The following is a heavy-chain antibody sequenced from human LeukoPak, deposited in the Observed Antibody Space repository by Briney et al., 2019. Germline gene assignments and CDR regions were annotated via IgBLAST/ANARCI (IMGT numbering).Heavy chain of an antibody. CDR3: ARSAFIVVVTAPSCYFDY. D-gene: IGHD2-21*02. J-gene: IGHJ4*02. V-gene: IGHV4-31*03. Sequence: KPSETLSLTCTVSGGSISSGGYYWSWIRQHPGKGLEWIGYIYYSGSTYYNPSLKSRVTISVDTSKNQFSLKLSSVTAADTAVYYCARSAFIVVVTAPSCYFDYWGQGTLVTVSS. CDR1: GGSISSGGYY. CDR2: IYYSGST.